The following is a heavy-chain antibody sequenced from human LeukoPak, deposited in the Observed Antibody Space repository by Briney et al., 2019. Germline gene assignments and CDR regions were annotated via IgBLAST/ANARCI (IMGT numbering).Heavy chain of an antibody. CDR2: ISWDGGST. Sequence: GGSLRLSCAASGFTFDDYTMHWVRQAPGKGLEWVSLISWDGGSTYYADSVKGRFTISRDNSKNSLYLQMNSLRTEDTALYYCAKDLRGYSYGCVDYWGQGTLVTVSS. D-gene: IGHD5-18*01. J-gene: IGHJ4*02. V-gene: IGHV3-43*01. CDR1: GFTFDDYT. CDR3: AKDLRGYSYGCVDY.